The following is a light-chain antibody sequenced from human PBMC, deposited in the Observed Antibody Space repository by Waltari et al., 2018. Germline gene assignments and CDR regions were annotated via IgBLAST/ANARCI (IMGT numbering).Light chain of an antibody. Sequence: RASQSVSSNVAWDQQKPGQAPRLLIYGASARATGIPARFSGSGSGTEFTLTISSLQSEDFAVYYCQQYNNWPPWTFGQGTKVEIK. CDR1: QSVSSN. CDR2: GAS. V-gene: IGKV3-15*01. J-gene: IGKJ1*01. CDR3: QQYNNWPPWT.